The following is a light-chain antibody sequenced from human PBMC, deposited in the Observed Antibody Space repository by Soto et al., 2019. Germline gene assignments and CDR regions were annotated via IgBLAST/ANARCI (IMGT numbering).Light chain of an antibody. J-gene: IGKJ1*01. CDR3: QQGYSTPWT. CDR2: AAS. V-gene: IGKV1-39*01. CDR1: QSITTY. Sequence: DIHITQSPSPLFLPVGTRVPIPSGASQSITTYLHWYQQKPGKAPNLLIYAASNLQSGAPSRFSGSGSGTDFTLTINSLQPEDFATYYCQQGYSTPWTFGQGTKVDIK.